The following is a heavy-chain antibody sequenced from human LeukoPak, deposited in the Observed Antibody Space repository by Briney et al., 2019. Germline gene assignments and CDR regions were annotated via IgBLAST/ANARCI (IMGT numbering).Heavy chain of an antibody. Sequence: GGSLRLSCAASGFTFSSYAMSWVRQAPGKGLEWVSAISGGGSNTYYADSVQGRFAISRDNSKNTLYLQMNSLRAEDTAVYYCAKGAIIVAQTCDYWGQGTLVTVSS. CDR2: ISGGGSNT. V-gene: IGHV3-23*01. CDR1: GFTFSSYA. J-gene: IGHJ4*02. CDR3: AKGAIIVAQTCDY. D-gene: IGHD3-22*01.